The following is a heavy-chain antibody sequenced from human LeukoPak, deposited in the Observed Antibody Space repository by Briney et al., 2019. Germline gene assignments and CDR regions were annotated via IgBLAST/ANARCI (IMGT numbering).Heavy chain of an antibody. D-gene: IGHD6-13*01. V-gene: IGHV4-61*01. Sequence: SETLSLTCTVSGGSISSSSYYWSWIRQPPGKGLEWIGYIYYSGSTNYNPSLKSRVTISVDTSKNQFPLKLSSVTAADTAVYYCARERRDSSSWSSHYMDVWGKGTTVTISS. CDR3: ARERRDSSSWSSHYMDV. J-gene: IGHJ6*03. CDR1: GGSISSSSYY. CDR2: IYYSGST.